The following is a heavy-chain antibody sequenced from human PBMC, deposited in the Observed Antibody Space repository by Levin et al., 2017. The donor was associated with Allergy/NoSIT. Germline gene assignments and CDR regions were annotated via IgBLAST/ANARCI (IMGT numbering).Heavy chain of an antibody. Sequence: GSLRLSCAVYGGSFSGYYWSWIRQPPGKGLEWIGEITPRGSTIYNPSLKSRVTISLDTSKNQLSLRLSSVTAADTAVYYCAREPGYCSGGSCYGGWFDPWGQGTLVTVSS. V-gene: IGHV4-34*01. J-gene: IGHJ5*02. CDR2: ITPRGST. CDR1: GGSFSGYY. D-gene: IGHD2-15*01. CDR3: AREPGYCSGGSCYGGWFDP.